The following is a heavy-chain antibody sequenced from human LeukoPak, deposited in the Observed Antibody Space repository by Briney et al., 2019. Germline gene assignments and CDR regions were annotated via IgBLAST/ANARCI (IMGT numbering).Heavy chain of an antibody. CDR3: ARGCSSTSCYRYNWFDP. Sequence: TSETLSLTCTVSGGSISSYYWSWIRQPPGKGLEWIGYIYYSGSTNYNPSLKSRVTISVDTSKNQFSLKLSSVTAADTAVYYCARGCSSTSCYRYNWFDPWGQGTLVTVSS. D-gene: IGHD2-2*01. J-gene: IGHJ5*02. CDR1: GGSISSYY. V-gene: IGHV4-59*01. CDR2: IYYSGST.